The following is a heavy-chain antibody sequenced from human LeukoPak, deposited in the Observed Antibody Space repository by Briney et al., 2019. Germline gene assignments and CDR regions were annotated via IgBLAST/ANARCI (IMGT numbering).Heavy chain of an antibody. D-gene: IGHD2/OR15-2a*01. J-gene: IGHJ5*02. CDR2: ISPSGENI. CDR1: GFTFNTYA. CDR3: AKDLRHRSTCDCYGWFDP. V-gene: IGHV3-23*01. Sequence: GGSLRLSCAASGFTFNTYAMTWVRQAPGKGPDWVSSISPSGENIYYAVSVKGRFTISRDSSKSTLYLQMNSLGVEDTAIYYCAKDLRHRSTCDCYGWFDPWGQGTLVTVSS.